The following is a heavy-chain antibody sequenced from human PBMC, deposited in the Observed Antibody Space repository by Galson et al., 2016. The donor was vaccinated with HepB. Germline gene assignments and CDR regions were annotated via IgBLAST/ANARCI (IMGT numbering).Heavy chain of an antibody. D-gene: IGHD6-13*01. CDR3: AGDSSSLFYFDF. J-gene: IGHJ4*02. V-gene: IGHV1-69*13. CDR2: IIPMSGKT. CDR1: GGSFSSYG. Sequence: SVKVSCKASGGSFSSYGISWVRQVPGQSLEWMGGIIPMSGKTTYGQNFQGRLPITADGSTTTAYMELNSLTSQDTAIYFCAGDSSSLFYFDFWGQGTLVTVSS.